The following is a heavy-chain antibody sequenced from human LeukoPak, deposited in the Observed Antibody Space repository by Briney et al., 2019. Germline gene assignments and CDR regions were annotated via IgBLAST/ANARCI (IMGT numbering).Heavy chain of an antibody. CDR3: ARDKGDYDFWSGYFNWFDP. CDR2: IKQDGSEK. CDR1: GFTFSRYW. D-gene: IGHD3-3*01. V-gene: IGHV3-7*01. J-gene: IGHJ5*02. Sequence: GGSLRLSCAASGFTFSRYWMTWVRQAPGKGLEWVANIKQDGSEKYYVDSVKGRFTISRDNAKNSLYLQMNSLRAEDTAVYYCARDKGDYDFWSGYFNWFDPWGQGTLVTVSS.